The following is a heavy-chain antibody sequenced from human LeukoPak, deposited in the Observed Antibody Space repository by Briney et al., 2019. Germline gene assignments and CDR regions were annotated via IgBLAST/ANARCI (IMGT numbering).Heavy chain of an antibody. CDR1: KFTFSSHD. CDR2: ISSSSSYI. Sequence: AGGSLRLSCAASKFTFSSHDMHWVRQAPGKGLEWVSFISSSSSYIYYADSVKGRFTISRDNAKNSLYLQMNSLRAEDTAVYYCARDRRRFGEVNYWGQGTLVTVSS. J-gene: IGHJ4*02. V-gene: IGHV3-21*01. D-gene: IGHD3-10*01. CDR3: ARDRRRFGEVNY.